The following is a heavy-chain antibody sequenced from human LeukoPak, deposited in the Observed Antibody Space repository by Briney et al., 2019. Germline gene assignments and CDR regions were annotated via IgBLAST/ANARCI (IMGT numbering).Heavy chain of an antibody. D-gene: IGHD3-3*01. V-gene: IGHV1-2*02. CDR3: ARDTRNYDFWSGYYFH. J-gene: IGHJ4*02. CDR2: INPNSGGT. Sequence: SVKVSCKASGYTFTGYYMHWVRQAPGQGLEWMGWINPNSGGTNCAQKFQGRVTMTRDTSISTAYMELSRLRSDDTAVYYCARDTRNYDFWSGYYFHWGQGTLVTVSS. CDR1: GYTFTGYY.